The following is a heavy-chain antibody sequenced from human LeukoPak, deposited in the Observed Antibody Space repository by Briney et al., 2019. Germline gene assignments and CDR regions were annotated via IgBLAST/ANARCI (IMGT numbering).Heavy chain of an antibody. J-gene: IGHJ4*02. D-gene: IGHD3-10*01. Sequence: PSETLSLTCTVSGGSTSSYYWSWIRPPPGKGLEWLGDIYGSGSTDYNPSLKSRVTISGDTSKTQLSLKLSSVTAADTAVYYCARHHGSGSYYYFDHWGQGTLVTVSS. V-gene: IGHV4-59*08. CDR3: ARHHGSGSYYYFDH. CDR2: IYGSGST. CDR1: GGSTSSYY.